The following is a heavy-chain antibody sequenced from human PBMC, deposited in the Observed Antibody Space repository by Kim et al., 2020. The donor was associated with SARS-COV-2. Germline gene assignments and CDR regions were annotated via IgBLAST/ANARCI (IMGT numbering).Heavy chain of an antibody. CDR1: GYSFTKNW. CDR2: IYPDDSDT. D-gene: IGHD3-16*01. CDR3: ASGTYTFYFDF. V-gene: IGHV5-51*01. Sequence: GESLKISCKGSGYSFTKNWIGWVRQMPGKGLEWMGVIYPDDSDTRYRPSFQGQVTISVDKSINTAYLQWGSLHASDSAIYYCASGTYTFYFDFWGQGTLVTVSS. J-gene: IGHJ4*02.